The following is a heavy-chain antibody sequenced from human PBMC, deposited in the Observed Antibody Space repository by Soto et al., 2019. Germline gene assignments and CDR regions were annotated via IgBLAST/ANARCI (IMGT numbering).Heavy chain of an antibody. V-gene: IGHV1-69*01. J-gene: IGHJ3*02. CDR2: IIPIFGTA. D-gene: IGHD3-22*01. CDR1: GGTFSSYA. Sequence: QVQLVQSGAVVKKPGSSVKVSCKASGGTFSSYAISWVRQAPGQGLEWMGGIIPIFGTANYAQKFQGRVTITADESTSTAYMELSSLRSEDTAVYYCARGYDSSGYYSNVAFDIWGQGTMVTVSS. CDR3: ARGYDSSGYYSNVAFDI.